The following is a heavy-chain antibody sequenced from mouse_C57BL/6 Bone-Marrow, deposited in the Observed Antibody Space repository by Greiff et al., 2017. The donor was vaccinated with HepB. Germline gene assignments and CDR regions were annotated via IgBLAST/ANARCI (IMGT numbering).Heavy chain of an antibody. D-gene: IGHD2-1*01. CDR2: IWSGGST. J-gene: IGHJ3*01. Sequence: VKLMESGPGLVQPSQSLSITCTVSGFSLTSYGVHWVRQSPGKGLEWLGVIWSGGSTDYNAAFISRLSISKDNSKSQVFFKMNSLQADDTAIYYCARREDGNYVGWFAYWGQGTLVTVSA. CDR3: ARREDGNYVGWFAY. V-gene: IGHV2-2*01. CDR1: GFSLTSYG.